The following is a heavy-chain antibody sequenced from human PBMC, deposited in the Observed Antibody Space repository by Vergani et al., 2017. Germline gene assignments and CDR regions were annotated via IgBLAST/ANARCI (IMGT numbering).Heavy chain of an antibody. CDR2: INTNSGGT. Sequence: QVQLVQSGAEVKKPGASVKVSCKASGYTFTGYYMHWVRQAPGQGLEWMGWINTNSGGTNYAQKFQGWVTMTRDTSISTAYMELSRLRSDDTAVYYCAREERDPYYYDSSGYRYWGQGTLVTVSS. J-gene: IGHJ4*02. CDR3: AREERDPYYYDSSGYRY. V-gene: IGHV1-2*04. CDR1: GYTFTGYY. D-gene: IGHD3-22*01.